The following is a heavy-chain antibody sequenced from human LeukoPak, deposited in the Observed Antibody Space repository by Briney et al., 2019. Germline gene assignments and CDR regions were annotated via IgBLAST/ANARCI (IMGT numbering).Heavy chain of an antibody. CDR3: ARVYRSSSGYRFDY. J-gene: IGHJ4*02. D-gene: IGHD6-6*01. CDR1: GFTYSSYW. V-gene: IGHV3-7*01. CDR2: IKQDGSEK. Sequence: GGSLRLSCAASGFTYSSYWLSWVRQAPGKGLEWVANIKQDGSEKYYVDSVKGRFTISRDNAKNSLYLQMNSLRAEDTAVYYCARVYRSSSGYRFDYWGQGTLVTVSS.